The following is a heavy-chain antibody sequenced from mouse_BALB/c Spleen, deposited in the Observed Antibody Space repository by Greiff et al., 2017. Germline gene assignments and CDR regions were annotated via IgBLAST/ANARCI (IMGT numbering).Heavy chain of an antibody. CDR3: AKGYRYDAMDY. CDR1: GYTFTDYA. D-gene: IGHD1-1*01. Sequence: QVQLQQSGAELVRPGVSVKISCKGSGYTFTDYAMHWVKQSHAKSLEWIGVISTYYGDASYNQKFKGKATMTVDKPSSTAYMELARLTSEDSAIYYCAKGYRYDAMDYWGQGTSVTVSS. V-gene: IGHV1S137*01. CDR2: ISTYYGDA. J-gene: IGHJ4*01.